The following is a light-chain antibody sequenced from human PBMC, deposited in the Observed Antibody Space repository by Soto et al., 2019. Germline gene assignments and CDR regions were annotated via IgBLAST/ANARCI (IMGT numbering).Light chain of an antibody. CDR1: QSVSSN. CDR3: KQYNNSWK. J-gene: IGKJ1*01. CDR2: GSS. V-gene: IGKV3-15*01. Sequence: IGGTTSAAAGSLSPEERGTLSFRASQSVSSNLAWYQQKPGQDPRIIIYGSSTRATGIPARFSGSGSGTEFTLTISRLKSEDFVVYYCKQYNNSWKVGQGTLV.